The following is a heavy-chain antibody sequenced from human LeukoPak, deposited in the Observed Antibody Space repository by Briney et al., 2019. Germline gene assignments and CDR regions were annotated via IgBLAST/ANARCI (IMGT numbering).Heavy chain of an antibody. CDR3: AKHRFESGGYHSTD. CDR1: GLTFSSYA. V-gene: IGHV3-23*01. Sequence: SGGSLRLSCAASGLTFSSYAMSWVRQAPGKGLAWVSTISGGSGSTYCADSVKGRFTISRDNSKNTLYLQMNSLRDEDTAVYYCAKHRFESGGYHSTDWGQGTLVTVSS. CDR2: ISGGSGST. D-gene: IGHD3-22*01. J-gene: IGHJ4*02.